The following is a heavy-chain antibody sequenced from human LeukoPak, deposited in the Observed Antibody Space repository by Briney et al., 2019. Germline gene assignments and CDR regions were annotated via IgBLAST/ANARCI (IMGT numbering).Heavy chain of an antibody. CDR1: GFTFSSYG. V-gene: IGHV3-30*02. D-gene: IGHD1-1*01. J-gene: IGHJ6*03. CDR2: IRYDGSNK. CDR3: AKEYGYDYNYFYSMDV. Sequence: GSLRLSCAASGFTFSSYGIHWVRQAPGKGVEGGAFIRYDGSNKYHADSVKGRFTISRDNSKNTVYLQMNSLRAEDTAVYFCAKEYGYDYNYFYSMDVWGKGTTVTISS.